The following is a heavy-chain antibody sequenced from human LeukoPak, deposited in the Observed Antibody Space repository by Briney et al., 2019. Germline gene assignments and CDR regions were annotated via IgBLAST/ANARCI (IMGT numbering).Heavy chain of an antibody. J-gene: IGHJ4*02. Sequence: ASVKVSCKASGYTFTNYGISWVRQAPGQGLEWMGWISGYNGNTNYAQKLQGRVTMTTDTSTSTAYMELRSLRSDDTAVYYCARDRYYDILTGYYAPFDYWGQGTLVTVSS. CDR1: GYTFTNYG. D-gene: IGHD3-9*01. CDR3: ARDRYYDILTGYYAPFDY. V-gene: IGHV1-18*01. CDR2: ISGYNGNT.